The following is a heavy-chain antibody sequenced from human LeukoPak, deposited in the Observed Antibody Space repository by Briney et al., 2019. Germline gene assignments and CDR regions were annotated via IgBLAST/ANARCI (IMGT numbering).Heavy chain of an antibody. J-gene: IGHJ4*02. CDR3: ARDFMYSISCTGC. Sequence: GGSLRLSCEASGLTFSSYRMHWVRQAPGKRPVLVARIKTDGSSTSYADSVKSRFAISRDNAKNTMYLQMNSLRVEDTAVYYCARDFMYSISCTGCWGQGTLVTVSS. CDR2: IKTDGSST. CDR1: GLTFSSYR. D-gene: IGHD6-13*01. V-gene: IGHV3-74*01.